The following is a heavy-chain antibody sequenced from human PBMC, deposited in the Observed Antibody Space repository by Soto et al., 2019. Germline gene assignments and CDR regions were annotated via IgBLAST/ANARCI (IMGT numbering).Heavy chain of an antibody. CDR3: ARAVARGVKTIYYYYGMDV. CDR2: INPGNGNT. V-gene: IGHV1-3*01. Sequence: QVQLVQSGAEVKKPGASVKVSCKASGYTFSNFAMHWVRQAPGQRLEWMGWINPGNGNTKYSQTFQGRVTITRDTSASTAYMELSSLRSEDTAVYYCARAVARGVKTIYYYYGMDVWGQRTTVTVSS. CDR1: GYTFSNFA. J-gene: IGHJ6*02. D-gene: IGHD3-10*01.